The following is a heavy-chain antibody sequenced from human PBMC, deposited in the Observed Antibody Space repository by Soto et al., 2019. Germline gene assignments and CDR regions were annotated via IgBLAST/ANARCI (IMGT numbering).Heavy chain of an antibody. V-gene: IGHV1-18*01. CDR3: SRHSPPVDY. CDR1: GYTFTNYG. J-gene: IGHJ4*02. Sequence: QVQLVQSGAEVKKPGASVKVSCKASGYTFTNYGISWVRQAPGQGLEWMGWISAYNGNTNCAQNLEGIVTMTTDTATSTANMELRSLRSDDTAVYYCSRHSPPVDYWGQGTLVTVSS. CDR2: ISAYNGNT.